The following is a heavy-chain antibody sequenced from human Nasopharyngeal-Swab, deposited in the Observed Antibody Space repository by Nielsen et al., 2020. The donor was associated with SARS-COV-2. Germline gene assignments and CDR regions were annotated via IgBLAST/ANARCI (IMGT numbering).Heavy chain of an antibody. CDR1: RYIFGSFW. V-gene: IGHV3-7*01. CDR2: INEDGSEK. Sequence: GESLKISCAGSRYIFGSFWMNWVRQTPGKGLEWVANINEDGSEKYYVDSVKGRFTVSRDNAKNSLFLQMDSLRVEDTAVYYCRVTGPFTGYFDYWGQGTLVTVSS. CDR3: RVTGPFTGYFDY. J-gene: IGHJ4*02. D-gene: IGHD2-21*02.